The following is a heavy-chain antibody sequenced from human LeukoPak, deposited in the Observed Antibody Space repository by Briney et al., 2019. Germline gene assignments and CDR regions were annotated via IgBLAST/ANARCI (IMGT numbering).Heavy chain of an antibody. J-gene: IGHJ4*02. CDR2: VYYRGAT. V-gene: IGHV4-39*07. CDR3: ARTAELLWFGKSRHPLDY. D-gene: IGHD3-10*01. Sequence: PSEILSLTCSVSGGSINSKNYYWGWIRQSPGKGLEWIGTVYYRGATHYNPSLNGRVSISIDTSKNQFSLRLTSVTAADTAVYYCARTAELLWFGKSRHPLDYWGQGTLVTVSS. CDR1: GGSINSKNYY.